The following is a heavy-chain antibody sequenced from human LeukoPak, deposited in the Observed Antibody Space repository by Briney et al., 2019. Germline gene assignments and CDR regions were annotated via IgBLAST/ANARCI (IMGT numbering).Heavy chain of an antibody. CDR2: IKSKTDGGTT. D-gene: IGHD3-22*01. CDR1: GFNFDNAW. V-gene: IGHV3-15*01. Sequence: PGGSLRLSCVASGFNFDNAWMSWVRQAPGKGLEWVGRIKSKTDGGTTDYAAPVKGRFTISRDDSKNTLYLQMNSLKTEDTAVYYCTTSKVQYYYDSSGYYYYYYGMDVWGQGTTVTVSS. J-gene: IGHJ6*02. CDR3: TTSKVQYYYDSSGYYYYYYGMDV.